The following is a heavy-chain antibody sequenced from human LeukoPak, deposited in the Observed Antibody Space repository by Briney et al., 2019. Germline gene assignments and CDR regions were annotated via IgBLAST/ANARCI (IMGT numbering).Heavy chain of an antibody. Sequence: PSETLSLTCTVSGDSINNYYWSWIRQPAGKGLEWIGRIYTSGSTNYNPSPKSRVTISVDTSKNQFSLKLSSVTAADTAVYYCARDSGFYGGNFLDYWGQGTLVTVSS. CDR2: IYTSGST. CDR1: GDSINNYY. D-gene: IGHD4-23*01. CDR3: ARDSGFYGGNFLDY. V-gene: IGHV4-4*07. J-gene: IGHJ4*02.